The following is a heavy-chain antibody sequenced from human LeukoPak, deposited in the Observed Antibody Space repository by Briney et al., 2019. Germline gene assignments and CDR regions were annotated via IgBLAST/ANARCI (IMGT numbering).Heavy chain of an antibody. CDR3: ARDPIVVVPAALNYMDV. D-gene: IGHD2-2*01. CDR2: INPNSGGT. V-gene: IGHV1-2*02. Sequence: ASVKVSCKASGYTFTGYYMHWVRQAPGQGLEWMGWINPNSGGTNYAQKFQGRDTMTRDTSISTAYMELSRLRSDDTAVYYCARDPIVVVPAALNYMDVWGKGTTVTVSS. J-gene: IGHJ6*03. CDR1: GYTFTGYY.